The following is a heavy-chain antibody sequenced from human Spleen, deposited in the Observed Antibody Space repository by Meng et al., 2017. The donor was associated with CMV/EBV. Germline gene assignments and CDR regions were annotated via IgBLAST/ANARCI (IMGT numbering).Heavy chain of an antibody. J-gene: IGHJ4*02. CDR1: GGSFSDYY. CDR2: INHSGST. V-gene: IGHV4-34*01. CDR3: AREAAGDYDSSGPVDY. Sequence: SETLSLTCAVYGGSFSDYYWSWIRQPPGKGLEWIGEINHSGSTNYNPSLKSRVTISVDTSKRQFSLKVNSVTAADTAVYYCAREAAGDYDSSGPVDYWGQGTLVTVSS. D-gene: IGHD3-22*01.